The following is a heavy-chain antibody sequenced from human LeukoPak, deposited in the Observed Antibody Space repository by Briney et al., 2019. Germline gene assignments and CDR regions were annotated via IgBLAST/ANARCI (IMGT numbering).Heavy chain of an antibody. D-gene: IGHD3-22*01. Sequence: GGSLRLSCAASGFTFSDYWMHWARQAPGKGLVWVSRINRDGSNTRYVDSVKGRFTISRDNAKHTLYLEMNSLTAEDTAVYFCARGLYSSSVWGQGTLVTVSS. V-gene: IGHV3-74*01. CDR1: GFTFSDYW. CDR2: INRDGSNT. J-gene: IGHJ4*02. CDR3: ARGLYSSSV.